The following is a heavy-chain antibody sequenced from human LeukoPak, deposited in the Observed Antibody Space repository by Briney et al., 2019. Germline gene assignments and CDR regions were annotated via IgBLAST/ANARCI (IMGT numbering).Heavy chain of an antibody. Sequence: GGSLRLSCAASGFTVSSNYMSWVRQAPGKGLEWVSVIYSGGSTYYADSVKGRFTISRDNSKNTLYLQMNSLRAEDTAVYYCAKDYLRYCTNGVCYGYYYYYYYMDVWGKGTTVTVSS. CDR3: AKDYLRYCTNGVCYGYYYYYYYMDV. CDR2: IYSGGST. J-gene: IGHJ6*03. V-gene: IGHV3-66*02. D-gene: IGHD2-8*01. CDR1: GFTVSSNY.